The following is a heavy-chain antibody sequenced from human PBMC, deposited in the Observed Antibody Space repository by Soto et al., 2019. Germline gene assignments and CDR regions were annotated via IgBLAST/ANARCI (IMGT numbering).Heavy chain of an antibody. J-gene: IGHJ5*02. CDR3: AAWGGDSSGWYWFDP. CDR1: GFTFSDYY. Sequence: QVQLVESGGGLVKPGGSLRLSCAASGFTFSDYYMSWIRQAPGKGLEWVSYISSSSSYTNYADSVKGRFTISRDNAKNSLYLQMNSLRAEDTAVYYCAAWGGDSSGWYWFDPWGQGTPVTVSS. V-gene: IGHV3-11*05. CDR2: ISSSSSYT. D-gene: IGHD6-19*01.